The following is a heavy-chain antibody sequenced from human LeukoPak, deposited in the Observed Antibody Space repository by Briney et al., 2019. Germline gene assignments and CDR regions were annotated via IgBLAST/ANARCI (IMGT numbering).Heavy chain of an antibody. J-gene: IGHJ4*02. V-gene: IGHV3-48*03. CDR2: SSGSGSTT. Sequence: GGSLRLSCVAPGFTFRNYEMNWARQAPGKGLEWLSYSSGSGSTTHYADSVKGRFTVSRDNANNSLYLQMDRLRVEDTAVYYCARDIRGWYRGIGDWGQGTLVTVSS. CDR3: ARDIRGWYRGIGD. CDR1: GFTFRNYE. D-gene: IGHD6-19*01.